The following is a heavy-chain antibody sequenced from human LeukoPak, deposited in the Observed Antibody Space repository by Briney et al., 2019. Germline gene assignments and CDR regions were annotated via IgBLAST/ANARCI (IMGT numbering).Heavy chain of an antibody. J-gene: IGHJ6*03. V-gene: IGHV4-4*02. CDR2: IYYSGST. Sequence: PGGSLRLSCAASGFTFSNAWMSWVRQPPGKGLEWIGSIYYSGSTYYNPSLKSRVTISVDTSKNQFSLKLSSVTAADTAVYYCARDRYSSGWHYYYYYMDVWGKGTTVTVSS. CDR1: GFTFSNAW. CDR3: ARDRYSSGWHYYYYYMDV. D-gene: IGHD6-19*01.